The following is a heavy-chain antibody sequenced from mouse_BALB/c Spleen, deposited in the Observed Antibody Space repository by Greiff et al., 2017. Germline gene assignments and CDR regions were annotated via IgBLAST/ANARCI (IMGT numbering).Heavy chain of an antibody. D-gene: IGHD1-2*01. J-gene: IGHJ4*01. CDR3: ARDRESPSQLLLLRLRAMDY. CDR1: GFSLTGYG. V-gene: IGHV2-6-7*01. Sequence: VKLVESGPGLVAPSQSLSITCTVSGFSLTGYGVNWVRQPPGKGLEWLGMIWGDGSTDYNSALKSRVSISKDNSKSQVFLKMNSLQTDDTARYYCARDRESPSQLLLLRLRAMDYWGQGTSVTVSS. CDR2: IWGDGST.